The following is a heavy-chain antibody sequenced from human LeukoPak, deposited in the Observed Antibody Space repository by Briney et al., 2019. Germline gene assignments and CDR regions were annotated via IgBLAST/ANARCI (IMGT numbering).Heavy chain of an antibody. CDR3: TVAIVAPMWDC. CDR1: GFTFSSYA. D-gene: IGHD5-12*01. V-gene: IGHV3-23*01. J-gene: IGHJ4*02. CDR2: ISGSGGST. Sequence: PGGSLRLSCAASGFTFSSYAMSWVRQAPGKGLEWVSAISGSGGSTYYADPVKGRFTISRDNSKNTLYLQMSSLKTEDTGVYYCTVAIVAPMWDCWGQGTLVTVSS.